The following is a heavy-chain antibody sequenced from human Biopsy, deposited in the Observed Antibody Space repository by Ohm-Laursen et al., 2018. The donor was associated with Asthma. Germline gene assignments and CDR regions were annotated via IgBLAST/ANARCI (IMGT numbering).Heavy chain of an antibody. CDR1: GGTFSSDA. V-gene: IGHV1-69*10. Sequence: SVKVSCKASGGTFSSDAISWVRQAPGQGLEWMGGIIPKFGIANYAQNFQGRVTLTADKSTSTAYMELSSLRSEDTAVYYCATDHCSALWAGVSTDNCYFEYWGQGTLVTVSS. CDR2: IIPKFGIA. J-gene: IGHJ4*02. D-gene: IGHD3-10*02. CDR3: ATDHCSALWAGVSTDNCYFEY.